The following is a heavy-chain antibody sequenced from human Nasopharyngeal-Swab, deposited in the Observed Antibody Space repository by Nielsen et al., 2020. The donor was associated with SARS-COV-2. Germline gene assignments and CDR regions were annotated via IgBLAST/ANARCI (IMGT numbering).Heavy chain of an antibody. Sequence: GGSLRLSCVASGLAFSQYWLGWVRQAPGKGLEWVGFIRSKAYGGTTEYAASVKGRFTISRDDSKSIAYLQMNSLKTEDTAVYYCTRYLATGTTNFDYWGQGTLVTVSS. CDR2: IRSKAYGGTT. D-gene: IGHD1-1*01. J-gene: IGHJ4*02. CDR3: TRYLATGTTNFDY. CDR1: GLAFSQYW. V-gene: IGHV3-49*04.